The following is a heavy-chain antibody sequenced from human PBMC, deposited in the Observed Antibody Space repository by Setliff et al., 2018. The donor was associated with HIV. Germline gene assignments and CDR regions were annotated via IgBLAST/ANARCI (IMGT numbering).Heavy chain of an antibody. J-gene: IGHJ3*01. V-gene: IGHV3-48*01. Sequence: PGGSLRLSCAASGFIFSDYWMSWVRQAPGKGLEWLSYITGSSTTYYAESVKGRFTISRDNARNSLYLQVNSLRVEDTAVYFCARDHVVNGFDVWGQGTMVTVSS. D-gene: IGHD1-1*01. CDR3: ARDHVVNGFDV. CDR2: ITGSSTT. CDR1: GFIFSDYW.